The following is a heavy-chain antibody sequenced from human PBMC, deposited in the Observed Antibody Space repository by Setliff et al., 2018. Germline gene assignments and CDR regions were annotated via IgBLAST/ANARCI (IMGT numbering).Heavy chain of an antibody. D-gene: IGHD2-15*01. CDR1: GGGGSFSAYY. J-gene: IGHJ4*02. CDR2: IFYNGMA. V-gene: IGHV4-39*01. Sequence: SETLSLTCGVSGGGGSFSAYYWSWIRQPPGKGLEWIGSIFYNGMAYYNPSLKSRVTMSVDTSKNQFSLNLTSVTAADTAVYYCARASVVHAIAVGYWGQGTLVTVSS. CDR3: ARASVVHAIAVGY.